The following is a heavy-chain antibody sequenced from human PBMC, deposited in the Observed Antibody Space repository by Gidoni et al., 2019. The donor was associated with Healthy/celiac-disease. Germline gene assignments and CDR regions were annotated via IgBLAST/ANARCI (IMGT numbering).Heavy chain of an antibody. CDR2: ISAYNGNT. Sequence: QVQLVQSGAEVKKPGASVKVSCKASGYTFTSYGISWVRQAPGKGLEWMGWISAYNGNTNYAQKLQGRVTMTTDTSTSTAYMELRSLRSDDTAVYYCARVLSGWYWNNWFDPWGQGTLVTVSS. D-gene: IGHD6-19*01. CDR1: GYTFTSYG. J-gene: IGHJ5*02. CDR3: ARVLSGWYWNNWFDP. V-gene: IGHV1-18*01.